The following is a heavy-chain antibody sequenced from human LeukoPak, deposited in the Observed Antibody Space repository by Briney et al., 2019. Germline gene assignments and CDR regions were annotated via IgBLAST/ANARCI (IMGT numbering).Heavy chain of an antibody. CDR1: GGSISSYY. CDR3: ALGSSWFPLFDY. J-gene: IGHJ4*02. V-gene: IGHV4-59*08. CDR2: ISYSGST. Sequence: SETLSLTCTVSGGSISSYYWSWIRQPPGKGLEWIGYISYSGSTNYNPSLKSRVTISVDTSKNQFSLKLSSVTAADTAVYYCALGSSWFPLFDYWGQGTLVTVSS. D-gene: IGHD6-13*01.